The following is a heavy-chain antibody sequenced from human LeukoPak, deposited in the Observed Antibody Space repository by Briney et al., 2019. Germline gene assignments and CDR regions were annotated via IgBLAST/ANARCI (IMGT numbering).Heavy chain of an antibody. J-gene: IGHJ5*02. D-gene: IGHD3-22*01. CDR2: IYPGHSDT. CDR1: GYTFSGFY. Sequence: ASVKVSCKASGYTFSGFYIHWVRQMPGKGLEWMGIIYPGHSDTKYSPSFQGQVTMSADRSINTAYLQWSSLKASDTAIYYCARAPLDSSGNHWGVWFDPWGQGTLVTVSS. V-gene: IGHV5-51*01. CDR3: ARAPLDSSGNHWGVWFDP.